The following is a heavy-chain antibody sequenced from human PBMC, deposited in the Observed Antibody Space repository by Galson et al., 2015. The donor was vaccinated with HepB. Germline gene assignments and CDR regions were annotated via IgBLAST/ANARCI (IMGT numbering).Heavy chain of an antibody. D-gene: IGHD3-22*01. J-gene: IGHJ5*02. Sequence: SVKVSCKASGGTFSSYAISWVRQAPGQGLEWMGRIIPILGIANYAQKFQGRVTITADKSTSTAYMELSSLRSEDTAVYYCARDRDYYDSSGSPWGQGTLVTVSS. CDR3: ARDRDYYDSSGSP. V-gene: IGHV1-69*04. CDR1: GGTFSSYA. CDR2: IIPILGIA.